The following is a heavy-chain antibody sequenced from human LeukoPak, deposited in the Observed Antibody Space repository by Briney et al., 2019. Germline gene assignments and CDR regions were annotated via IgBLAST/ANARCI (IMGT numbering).Heavy chain of an antibody. CDR1: GGSISSGDYY. V-gene: IGHV4-30-4*01. D-gene: IGHD3-9*01. J-gene: IGHJ4*02. CDR2: IYYSGST. CDR3: ARVYLSGHDY. Sequence: SETLSLTYTVSGGSISSGDYYWSWIRQPPGKGLEWIGYIYYSGSTYYNPSLKSRLTISVDTSKNQFSLKLSSVTAADTAVYYCARVYLSGHDYWGQGTLVTVSS.